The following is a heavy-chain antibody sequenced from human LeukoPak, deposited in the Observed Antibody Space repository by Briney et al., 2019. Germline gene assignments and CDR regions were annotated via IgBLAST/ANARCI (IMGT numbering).Heavy chain of an antibody. J-gene: IGHJ4*02. CDR3: ARVVGQQPGGDY. V-gene: IGHV3-21*01. CDR2: ISSSSSYI. Sequence: GGSLRLSCAASGFTFSSYSMNWVRQAPGKGLEWVSSISSSSSYIYYADSVKGRFTTSRDNAKNSLYLQMNSLRAEDTAVYYCARVVGQQPGGDYWGQGTLVTVSS. D-gene: IGHD6-13*01. CDR1: GFTFSSYS.